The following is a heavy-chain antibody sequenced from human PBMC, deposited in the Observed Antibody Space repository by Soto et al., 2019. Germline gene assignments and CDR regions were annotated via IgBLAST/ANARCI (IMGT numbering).Heavy chain of an antibody. V-gene: IGHV1-69*13. CDR2: IIPIFGTA. CDR3: ARVVRSSGWDRLDY. J-gene: IGHJ4*02. Sequence: SVKVSCKASGGTFSSYAISWVRQAPGQGLEWMGGIIPIFGTANYAQKFQGRVTITADESTSTAYMKLSSLRSEDTAVYYCARVVRSSGWDRLDYWGQGTLVTVS. D-gene: IGHD6-19*01. CDR1: GGTFSSYA.